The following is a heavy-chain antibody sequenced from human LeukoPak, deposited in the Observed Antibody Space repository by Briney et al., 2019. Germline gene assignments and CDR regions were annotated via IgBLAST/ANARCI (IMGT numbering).Heavy chain of an antibody. V-gene: IGHV3-30-3*01. CDR2: LSYDGTNE. CDR3: AKDPGNLWSKPYFDY. D-gene: IGHD3-10*01. J-gene: IGHJ4*02. CDR1: GFTFSAYA. Sequence: GGSLRLSGAASGFTFSAYAMNWVRQAPGKGLEWVAVLSYDGTNEYYADSVKGRFTISRDNSKNTLYLQMNSLRAEDTAVYYCAKDPGNLWSKPYFDYWGQGTLVTVSS.